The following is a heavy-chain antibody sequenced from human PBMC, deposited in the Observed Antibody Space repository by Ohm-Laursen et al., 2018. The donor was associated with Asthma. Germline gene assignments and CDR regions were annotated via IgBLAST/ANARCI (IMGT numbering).Heavy chain of an antibody. CDR2: ISYDGSNK. CDR3: AKDLVSGIAAR. CDR1: GFTFSSYG. Sequence: SLRLSCAASGFTFSSYGMHWVRQAPGKGLEWVAVISYDGSNKYYADSVKGRFTISRDNSKNTLYLQMNSLRAEDTAVYYCAKDLVSGIAARWGQGTLVTVSP. J-gene: IGHJ4*02. V-gene: IGHV3-30*18. D-gene: IGHD6-6*01.